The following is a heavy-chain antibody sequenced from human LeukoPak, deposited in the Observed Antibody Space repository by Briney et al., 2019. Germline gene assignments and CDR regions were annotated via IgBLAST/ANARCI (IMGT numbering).Heavy chain of an antibody. D-gene: IGHD3-9*01. Sequence: LPGGSLRLSCAASGFTFDDYAMHWVRQAPGRGLEWVSGISWNSGSIGYADSVKGRFTISRDNAKNSLYLQMNSLRAEDTALYYCAKVAHYDILTGQFDYWGQGTLVIVSS. CDR1: GFTFDDYA. V-gene: IGHV3-9*01. CDR2: ISWNSGSI. J-gene: IGHJ4*02. CDR3: AKVAHYDILTGQFDY.